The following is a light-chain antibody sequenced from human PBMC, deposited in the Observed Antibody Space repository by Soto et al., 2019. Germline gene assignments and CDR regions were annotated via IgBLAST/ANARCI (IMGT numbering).Light chain of an antibody. CDR1: QSVSNNY. CDR3: QQYGRSGT. J-gene: IGKJ1*01. Sequence: IVSSQSPGTLSLSPGERATLSCRASQSVSNNYLAWYQQKPGQAPRLLIYGASNRATGIPDRFSGSGSGTDFTLTISRLEPEDFAVYYWQQYGRSGTFGQGTKVDIK. V-gene: IGKV3-20*01. CDR2: GAS.